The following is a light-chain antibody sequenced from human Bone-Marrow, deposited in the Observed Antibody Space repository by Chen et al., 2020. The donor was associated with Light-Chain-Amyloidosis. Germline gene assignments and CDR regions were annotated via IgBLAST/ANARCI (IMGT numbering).Light chain of an antibody. Sequence: EIVLTQSPGTLSLSPGEGANLSCRARQTISSNYLTWYQQKFAQAPRLLIYGSSSRATGIPDMFPGSGSGTDFTLTINRLEPEDFAMYYCQQYGTSPLTFGGGTKVEIK. V-gene: IGKV3-20*01. CDR3: QQYGTSPLT. CDR1: QTISSNY. CDR2: GSS. J-gene: IGKJ4*01.